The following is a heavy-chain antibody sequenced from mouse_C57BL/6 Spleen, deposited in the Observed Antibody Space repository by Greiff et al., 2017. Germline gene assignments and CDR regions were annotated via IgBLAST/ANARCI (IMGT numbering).Heavy chain of an antibody. CDR1: GYTFTSYW. D-gene: IGHD6-2*01. CDR2: IHPNSGST. J-gene: IGHJ2*01. Sequence: QVQLQQPGAELVKPGASVKLSCKASGYTFTSYWMHWVKQRPGQGLEWIGMIHPNSGSTNYNEKFKSKATLTVDKSSSTAYMQLSSLTSEDAAVYYCARGGSLYYFDYWGQGTTLTVSS. CDR3: ARGGSLYYFDY. V-gene: IGHV1-64*01.